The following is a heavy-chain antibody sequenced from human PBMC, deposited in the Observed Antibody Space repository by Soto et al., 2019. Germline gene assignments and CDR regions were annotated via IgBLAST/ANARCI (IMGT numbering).Heavy chain of an antibody. J-gene: IGHJ4*02. Sequence: GGSLRLSCAASGFSFSSYWINRVRQAPGKGLEWVANMNPDGSAQYYVDSVKGRFTISRDNSKNTLYLQMNTLRAEDTAVYYCARDILSSGWYSGLDYWGQGTLVTVSS. CDR3: ARDILSSGWYSGLDY. D-gene: IGHD6-19*01. V-gene: IGHV3-7*03. CDR1: GFSFSSYW. CDR2: MNPDGSAQ.